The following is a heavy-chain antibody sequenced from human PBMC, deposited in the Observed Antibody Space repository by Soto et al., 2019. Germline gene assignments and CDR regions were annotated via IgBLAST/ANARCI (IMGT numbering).Heavy chain of an antibody. CDR3: ARGRRSALYGHRAVYNWFDP. D-gene: IGHD3-10*01. V-gene: IGHV4-34*01. J-gene: IGHJ5*02. CDR1: GGSFSGYY. CDR2: INHSGST. Sequence: SETLSLTCAVYGGSFSGYYWSWIRQPPGKGLEWIGEINHSGSTNYNPSLKSRVTISVDTSKNQFSPKLSSVTAADTAVYYCARGRRSALYGHRAVYNWFDPWGQGTLVTVSS.